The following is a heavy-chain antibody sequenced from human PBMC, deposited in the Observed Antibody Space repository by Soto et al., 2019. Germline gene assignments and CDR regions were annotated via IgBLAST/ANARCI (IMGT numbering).Heavy chain of an antibody. CDR1: GGSISSGDYY. J-gene: IGHJ4*02. V-gene: IGHV4-30-4*01. Sequence: SETLSLTCTVSGGSISSGDYYWSWIRQPPGKGLEWIGYIYYSGSTYYNPSLKSRVTISVDTSKNQFSLKLSSVTAADTAVYYCARVYGSYDSSGYYYERYYFDYWGQGTLVTVSS. D-gene: IGHD3-22*01. CDR3: ARVYGSYDSSGYYYERYYFDY. CDR2: IYYSGST.